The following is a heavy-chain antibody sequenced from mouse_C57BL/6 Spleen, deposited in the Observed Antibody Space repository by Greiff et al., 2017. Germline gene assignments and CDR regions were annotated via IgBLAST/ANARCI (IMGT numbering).Heavy chain of an antibody. D-gene: IGHD2-12*01. V-gene: IGHV1-80*01. CDR2: IYPGDGDT. CDR3: ARRYYSDYFDY. Sequence: VQLQQSGAELVKPGASVKISCKASGYAFSSYWMNWVKQRPGKGLEWIGQIYPGDGDTNYNGKFKGKATLTAATSSSTAYMQLSSLTSEDSAVYFCARRYYSDYFDYWGQGTTLTVSS. CDR1: GYAFSSYW. J-gene: IGHJ2*01.